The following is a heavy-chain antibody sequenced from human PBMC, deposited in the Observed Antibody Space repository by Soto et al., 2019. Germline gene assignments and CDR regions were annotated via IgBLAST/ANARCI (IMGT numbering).Heavy chain of an antibody. CDR3: ARDMNYYDSSGSPAPYYFDY. Sequence: ASVKVSCKASGYTFTSYYMHWVRQAPGQGLEWMGIINPSGGSTSYAQKFQGRVTMTRDTSTSTVYMELSSLRSEDTAVYYCARDMNYYDSSGSPAPYYFDYWGQGTLVTVSS. CDR1: GYTFTSYY. V-gene: IGHV1-46*03. J-gene: IGHJ4*02. CDR2: INPSGGST. D-gene: IGHD3-22*01.